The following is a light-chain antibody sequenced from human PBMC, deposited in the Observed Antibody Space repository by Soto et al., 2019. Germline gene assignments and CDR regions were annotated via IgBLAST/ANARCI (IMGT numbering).Light chain of an antibody. CDR1: QSVSNNY. Sequence: EIVLTQSAGTLSLSPGERATLSCRASQSVSNNYLAWYQKKPGKAPRLLIYCASTRASDIPERFSGSGSGTDFTLTMSRLEPEDFAVYYCQQHGSSPPYTFGQGTKLQIK. CDR3: QQHGSSPPYT. J-gene: IGKJ2*01. CDR2: CAS. V-gene: IGKV3-20*01.